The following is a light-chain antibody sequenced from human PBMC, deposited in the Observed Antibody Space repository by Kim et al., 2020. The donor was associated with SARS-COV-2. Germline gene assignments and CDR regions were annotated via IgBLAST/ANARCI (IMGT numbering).Light chain of an antibody. Sequence: QSITISCTGTSSDVGSYNLVSWYQQHPGKAPKLMIYEGSKRPSGVSNRFSGSKSGNTASLTISGLQAEDEADYYCCSYAGSSTRWVFGGGTKLTVL. CDR3: CSYAGSSTRWV. J-gene: IGLJ3*02. V-gene: IGLV2-23*01. CDR2: EGS. CDR1: SSDVGSYNL.